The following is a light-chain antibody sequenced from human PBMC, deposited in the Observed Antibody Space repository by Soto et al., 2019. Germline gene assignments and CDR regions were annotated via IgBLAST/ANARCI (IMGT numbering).Light chain of an antibody. CDR2: AAS. J-gene: IGKJ2*01. CDR3: QQSYSTPYT. Sequence: DIQMTQSPSSLSASVGDSVTITCRTSHTISSYLNWYQQKPGRAPKFLIYAASSLQSGVPSRFSGSGSGTDFTLTISSLQPEDFATYYCQQSYSTPYTFGQGTKLEIK. CDR1: HTISSY. V-gene: IGKV1-39*01.